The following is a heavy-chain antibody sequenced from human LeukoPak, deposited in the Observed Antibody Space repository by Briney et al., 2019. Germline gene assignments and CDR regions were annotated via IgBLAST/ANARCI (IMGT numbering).Heavy chain of an antibody. CDR3: ARAYCSGGSCYSLSFDY. Sequence: SETLSLTCTVSGGSISSYYWSWIRQPPGKGLEWIGYIYYSGGTNYNPSLKSRVTISVDTSKNQFSLKLSSVTAADTAVYYCARAYCSGGSCYSLSFDYWGQGTLVTVSS. D-gene: IGHD2-15*01. J-gene: IGHJ4*02. V-gene: IGHV4-59*01. CDR1: GGSISSYY. CDR2: IYYSGGT.